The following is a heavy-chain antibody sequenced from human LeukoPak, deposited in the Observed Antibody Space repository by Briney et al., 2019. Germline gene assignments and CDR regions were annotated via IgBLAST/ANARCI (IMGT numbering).Heavy chain of an antibody. CDR2: IDWDDDK. V-gene: IGHV2-70*11. CDR3: ARIRGEATDYYYYYGMDV. CDR1: GFSLSTSGLG. D-gene: IGHD5-12*01. J-gene: IGHJ6*02. Sequence: SGPTLVKPTQTLTVTCTFSGFSLSTSGLGVGWIRQPPGKALEWLTRIDWDDDKYYSTSLKTRLTISKDTSKNQVVLTMTNMDPVDAATYYCARIRGEATDYYYYYGMDVWGQGTTVTVSS.